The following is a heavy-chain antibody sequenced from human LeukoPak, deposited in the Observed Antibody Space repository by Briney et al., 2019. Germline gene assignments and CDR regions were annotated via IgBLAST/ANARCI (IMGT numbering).Heavy chain of an antibody. CDR1: GFTFSGYG. Sequence: PGGSLRLSCAASGFTFSGYGMHWVRQAPGKGLEWVAFIRYDGSNKYYADSVKGRFTIPRDNSKNTLYLQMNSLRAEDTAVYYCAKDPNYDSSGYYVDYWGQGTLVTVSS. V-gene: IGHV3-30*02. J-gene: IGHJ4*02. CDR3: AKDPNYDSSGYYVDY. D-gene: IGHD3-22*01. CDR2: IRYDGSNK.